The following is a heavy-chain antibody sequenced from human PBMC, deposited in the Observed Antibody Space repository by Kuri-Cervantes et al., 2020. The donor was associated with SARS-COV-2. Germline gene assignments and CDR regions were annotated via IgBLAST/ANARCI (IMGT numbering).Heavy chain of an antibody. CDR2: ISGYNDNT. D-gene: IGHD3-3*01. V-gene: IGHV1-18*01. CDR1: GYAFTTYG. Sequence: ASVKVSCKASGYAFTTYGITWVRQAPGQGLEWMGWISGYNDNTKYAQKLQGRVIMTTDTSTSTAYMELRSLRSDDTAVYYCARARGGFLEWLLFWGQGALVTVSS. J-gene: IGHJ4*02. CDR3: ARARGGFLEWLLF.